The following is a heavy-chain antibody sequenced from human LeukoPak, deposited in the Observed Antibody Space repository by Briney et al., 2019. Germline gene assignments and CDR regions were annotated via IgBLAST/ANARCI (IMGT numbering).Heavy chain of an antibody. CDR2: ISWNSGSI. V-gene: IGHV3-9*01. D-gene: IGHD5-18*01. CDR3: ANSVQLWTLPGVH. Sequence: PGGSLRLSCAASGFTFDDYAMHWVRQAPGKGLEWVSGISWNSGSIGYADSVKGRFTISRDNAKNSLYLQMNSLRAEDTALYYCANSVQLWTLPGVHWGQGTLVTVSS. CDR1: GFTFDDYA. J-gene: IGHJ4*02.